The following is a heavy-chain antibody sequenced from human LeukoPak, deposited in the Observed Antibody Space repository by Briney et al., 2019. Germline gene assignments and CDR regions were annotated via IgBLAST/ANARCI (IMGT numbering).Heavy chain of an antibody. CDR1: GGTFISYA. Sequence: ASVKVSCKASGGTFISYAISWVRQAPGQGLEWMGGIIPIFGTANYAQKFQGRVTITADESTSTAYMELSSLRSEGTAVYYCAREGIAVAKDYYYYGMDVWGQGTTVTVSS. CDR3: AREGIAVAKDYYYYGMDV. D-gene: IGHD6-19*01. CDR2: IIPIFGTA. V-gene: IGHV1-69*13. J-gene: IGHJ6*02.